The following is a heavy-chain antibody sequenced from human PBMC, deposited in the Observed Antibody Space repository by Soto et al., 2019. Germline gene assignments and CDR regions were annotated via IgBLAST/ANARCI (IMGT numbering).Heavy chain of an antibody. V-gene: IGHV3-30*04. CDR1: GFTFSSYA. Sequence: QVQLVESGGGVVQPGRSLRLSCAASGFTFSSYAMHWVRQAPGKGLEWVAVISYDGSNKYYADSVKGRFTISRDNSKNTLYLQMNSLRAEDTAVYYCAKEISVVVTAFDYWGQGTLVTVSS. D-gene: IGHD2-21*02. CDR2: ISYDGSNK. CDR3: AKEISVVVTAFDY. J-gene: IGHJ4*02.